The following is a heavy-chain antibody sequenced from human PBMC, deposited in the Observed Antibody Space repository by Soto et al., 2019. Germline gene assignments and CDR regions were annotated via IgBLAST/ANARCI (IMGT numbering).Heavy chain of an antibody. CDR1: GGTLNNLA. Sequence: ASVKVSCKASGGTLNNLAISWVRQAPGQGLEWMGWISAHNGNTNYAQKLQGRVTMTTDTSTSTAYMELRSLRSDDTAVYYCAREPHHNREQERRYDYWGQGTLVTVSS. CDR2: ISAHNGNT. D-gene: IGHD1-1*01. V-gene: IGHV1-18*01. J-gene: IGHJ4*02. CDR3: AREPHHNREQERRYDY.